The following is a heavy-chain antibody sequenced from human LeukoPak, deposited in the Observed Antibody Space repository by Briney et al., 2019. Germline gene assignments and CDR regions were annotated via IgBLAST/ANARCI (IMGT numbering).Heavy chain of an antibody. CDR2: ISGSGGST. CDR3: AKDGGPPYYDFWSGYPNWFDR. J-gene: IGHJ5*02. CDR1: GFNFGDYA. Sequence: GGSLRLSCTTSGFNFGDYAMTWVRQAPGKGLEWVSAISGSGGSTYYADSVKGRFTISRDNSKNTLYLQMNSLRAEDTAIYYCAKDGGPPYYDFWSGYPNWFDRWGQGTLVTVSS. V-gene: IGHV3-23*01. D-gene: IGHD3-3*01.